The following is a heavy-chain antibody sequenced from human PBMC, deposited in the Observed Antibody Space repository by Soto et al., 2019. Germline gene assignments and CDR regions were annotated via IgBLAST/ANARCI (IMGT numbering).Heavy chain of an antibody. CDR1: GGSISSYY. CDR3: ARVTSLGAFDI. D-gene: IGHD3-3*01. CDR2: IYYSGST. Sequence: SETLSLTCTVSGGSISSYYWSWIRQPPGKGLEWIGYIYYSGSTNYNPSLKSRVTISVDTSKNQFSLRLSSVTAAGTAVCYCARVTSLGAFDIWGQGTMVTVSS. J-gene: IGHJ3*02. V-gene: IGHV4-59*12.